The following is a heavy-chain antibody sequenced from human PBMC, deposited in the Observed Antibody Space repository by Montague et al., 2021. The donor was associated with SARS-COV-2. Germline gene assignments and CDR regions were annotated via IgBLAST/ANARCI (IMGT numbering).Heavy chain of an antibody. D-gene: IGHD3-22*01. CDR2: IYYSGST. CDR1: GGSISSSSYY. V-gene: IGHV4-39*07. Sequence: SETLSLTCTVSGGSISSSSYYWGWIRQPPGKGLGWIGSIYYSGSTYCNPSLKSRVTISVDTSKNQFSLKLSSVTAADTAVYYCAREGGWLSRGSYYFDYWGQGTLVTVPS. CDR3: AREGGWLSRGSYYFDY. J-gene: IGHJ4*02.